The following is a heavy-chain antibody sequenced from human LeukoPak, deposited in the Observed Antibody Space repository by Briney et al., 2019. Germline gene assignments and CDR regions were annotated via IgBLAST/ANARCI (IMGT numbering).Heavy chain of an antibody. J-gene: IGHJ4*02. Sequence: ASVTVSCKASGGTFSSYAISWVRQAPGQGLEWMGGIIPNFGTANYAQKFQGRVTITADESTSTAYMELSSLRSEDTAVYYCASQGRYCSGDICYFRSLNYWGQGTLVTVSS. CDR3: ASQGRYCSGDICYFRSLNY. D-gene: IGHD2-15*01. CDR1: GGTFSSYA. V-gene: IGHV1-69*13. CDR2: IIPNFGTA.